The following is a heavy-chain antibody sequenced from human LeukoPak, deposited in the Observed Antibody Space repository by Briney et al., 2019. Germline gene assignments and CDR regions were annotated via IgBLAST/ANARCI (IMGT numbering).Heavy chain of an antibody. V-gene: IGHV3-48*02. CDR2: IIGSSDLI. CDR3: ARVRGATLSHHYFDY. Sequence: GGSLRLSCAASGFTFSSYSMNWVRQAPGKGLEWVSFIIGSSDLIYYADSVEGRFTISRDNAKNSLYLHMNSLRDEDTAVYYCARVRGATLSHHYFDYWGQGALVTVSS. D-gene: IGHD1-26*01. CDR1: GFTFSSYS. J-gene: IGHJ4*02.